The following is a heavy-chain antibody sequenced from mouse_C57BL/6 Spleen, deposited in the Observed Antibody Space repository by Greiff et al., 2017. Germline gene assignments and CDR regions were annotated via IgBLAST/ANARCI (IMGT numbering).Heavy chain of an antibody. CDR1: GFTFSSYT. J-gene: IGHJ2*01. Sequence: EVQVVESGGGLVKPGGSLKLSCAASGFTFSSYTMSWVRQTPEKRLEWVATISGGGGNTYYPDSVKGRFTISRDNAKNTLYLQMSSLRSEDTALYDCARRGDGYYPFDYWGQGTTLTVSS. CDR2: ISGGGGNT. D-gene: IGHD2-3*01. V-gene: IGHV5-9*01. CDR3: ARRGDGYYPFDY.